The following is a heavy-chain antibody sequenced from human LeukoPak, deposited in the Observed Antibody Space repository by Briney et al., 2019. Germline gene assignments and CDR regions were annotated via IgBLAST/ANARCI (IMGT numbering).Heavy chain of an antibody. CDR1: GFTFSSYA. CDR2: ISYDGSNK. D-gene: IGHD6-6*01. CDR3: ARSTAYSSSSPFDY. J-gene: IGHJ4*02. V-gene: IGHV3-30-3*01. Sequence: GGSLRLSCAASGFTFSSYAMHWVRQAPGKGLEWVAVISYDGSNKYYADSVKGRFTISRDNSKNTLYLQMNSLRAEDTAVYYCARSTAYSSSSPFDYWGQGTLVTVSS.